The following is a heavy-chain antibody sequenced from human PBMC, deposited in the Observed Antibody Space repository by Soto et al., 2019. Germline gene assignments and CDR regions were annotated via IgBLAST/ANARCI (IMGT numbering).Heavy chain of an antibody. CDR3: ARVYAVILMVLAPTQPATANSRDYNGMDV. D-gene: IGHD2-15*01. CDR1: GFTFSSYS. CDR2: ISSSSSYI. Sequence: EVQLVESGGGLVKPGGSLRLSCAASGFTFSSYSMNWVRQAPGKGLEWVSSISSSSSYIYYADSVKGRFTISRDNAKNSLYLKMNSLRAEDMAVYYCARVYAVILMVLAPTQPATANSRDYNGMDVWGEGTTVTVSS. V-gene: IGHV3-21*01. J-gene: IGHJ6*04.